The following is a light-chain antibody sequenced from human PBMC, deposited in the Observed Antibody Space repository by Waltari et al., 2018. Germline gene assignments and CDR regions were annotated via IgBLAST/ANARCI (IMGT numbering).Light chain of an antibody. CDR2: DAS. CDR1: QSIDSY. Sequence: DIQMTQSPSSLSASIRDRVTITCRASQSIDSYLNWYQQKPGEAPKILIYDASRLQSGVPSRFSGSGSGTDFTLTISSLQPEDLVTYYCQQSYSTPYPFGQATKLEIK. J-gene: IGKJ2*01. V-gene: IGKV1-39*01. CDR3: QQSYSTPYP.